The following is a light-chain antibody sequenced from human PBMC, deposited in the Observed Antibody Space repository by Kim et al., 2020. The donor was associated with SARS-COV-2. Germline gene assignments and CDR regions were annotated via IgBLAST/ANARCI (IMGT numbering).Light chain of an antibody. Sequence: APVGDRVTTTRRGSQKIKISLAWYQQKQGKAPKLLISKTSSLESGVPSRFSGNGSGTEFTLTIRSLQPDDFAPYYCQQYNTYPWTFGQGAKVDIK. CDR1: QKIKIS. V-gene: IGKV1-5*03. CDR2: KTS. CDR3: QQYNTYPWT. J-gene: IGKJ1*01.